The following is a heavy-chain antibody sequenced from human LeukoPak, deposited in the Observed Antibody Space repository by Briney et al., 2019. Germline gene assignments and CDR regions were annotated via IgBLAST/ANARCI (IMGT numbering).Heavy chain of an antibody. Sequence: PGGSLRLSCAASGFTFSSYAMSWVRQAPGKGLEWVSAISGSGGSTYYADSVKGRFTISRDNSKNTLYLQTNSLRAEDTAVYYCAKVYGSGSQGDYWGQGTLVTVSS. J-gene: IGHJ4*02. CDR3: AKVYGSGSQGDY. D-gene: IGHD3-10*01. CDR1: GFTFSSYA. V-gene: IGHV3-23*01. CDR2: ISGSGGST.